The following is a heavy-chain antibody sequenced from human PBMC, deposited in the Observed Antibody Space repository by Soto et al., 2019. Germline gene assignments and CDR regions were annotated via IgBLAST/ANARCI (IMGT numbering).Heavy chain of an antibody. Sequence: PSETLSLTCAVYGGSFSGYYWSWIRQPPGKGLEWIGEINHSGSTNYNPSLKSRVTISVDTSKNQFSLKLSSVTAADTAVYYCARVIRYFDWSPYRRFFRFDRWGQGTLVTVSS. CDR2: INHSGST. CDR3: ARVIRYFDWSPYRRFFRFDR. CDR1: GGSFSGYY. D-gene: IGHD3-9*01. V-gene: IGHV4-34*01. J-gene: IGHJ5*02.